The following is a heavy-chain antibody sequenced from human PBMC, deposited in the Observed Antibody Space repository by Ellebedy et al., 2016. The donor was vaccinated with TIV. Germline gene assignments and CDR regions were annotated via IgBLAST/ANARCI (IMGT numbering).Heavy chain of an antibody. CDR1: GYPFTSYY. D-gene: IGHD1-26*01. Sequence: AASVKVSCKASGYPFTSYYMYWVRQAPGTGLEWMGVIHPGAGSTNYAQNFQGRVTMTRDTSSTTVYREVRSLRSEDTAVYYCARESSGTTFDFWGQGTLVTVSS. CDR2: IHPGAGST. J-gene: IGHJ4*02. V-gene: IGHV1-46*01. CDR3: ARESSGTTFDF.